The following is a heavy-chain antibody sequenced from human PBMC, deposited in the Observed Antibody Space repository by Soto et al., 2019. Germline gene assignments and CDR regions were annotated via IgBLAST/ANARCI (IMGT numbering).Heavy chain of an antibody. CDR2: IYHSGST. J-gene: IGHJ4*02. D-gene: IGHD3-22*01. CDR3: ARARNYYDSSGYYSTGFDY. V-gene: IGHV4-30-2*01. CDR1: GGSISSGGYS. Sequence: PSETLSLTCAVSGGSISSGGYSWSWIRQPPGKGLEWIGYIYHSGSTYYNPSLKSRVTISVDRSKNQFSLKLSSVTAADTAVYYCARARNYYDSSGYYSTGFDYWGQGTLVTVSS.